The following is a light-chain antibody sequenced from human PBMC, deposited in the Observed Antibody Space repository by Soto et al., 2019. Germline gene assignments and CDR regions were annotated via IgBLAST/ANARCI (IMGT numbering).Light chain of an antibody. CDR3: HNRSNWPIT. V-gene: IGKV3-11*01. Sequence: EIVLTQSPATLSLSPGERATLSCRASQSISSHLAWYQQKPGQAPRLLIYGASNRATGIPARFSGRGSGTDFTLTIITLEPEDFPVYYGHNRSNWPITFGGGTKVEIK. CDR1: QSISSH. CDR2: GAS. J-gene: IGKJ4*01.